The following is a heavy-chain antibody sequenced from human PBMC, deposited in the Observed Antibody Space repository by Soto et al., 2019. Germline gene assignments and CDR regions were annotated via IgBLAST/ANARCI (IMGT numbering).Heavy chain of an antibody. J-gene: IGHJ6*02. CDR1: GGSISSSSYY. V-gene: IGHV4-39*01. Sequence: PSETLSLTCTVSGGSISSSSYYWGWIRRPPGKGLEWIGSIYYSGSTYYNPSLKSRVTISVDTSKNQFSLKLSSVTAADTAVYYCASRGGYSSGWYLGYYYGMDVWAQGTTVTVSS. CDR3: ASRGGYSSGWYLGYYYGMDV. D-gene: IGHD6-19*01. CDR2: IYYSGST.